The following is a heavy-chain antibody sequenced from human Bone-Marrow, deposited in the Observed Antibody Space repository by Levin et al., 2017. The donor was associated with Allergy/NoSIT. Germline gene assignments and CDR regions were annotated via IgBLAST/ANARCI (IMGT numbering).Heavy chain of an antibody. D-gene: IGHD3-10*01. Sequence: RASETLSLTCTVSGGSITNYYWSWIRQPAGKGLEWVGRIYSSGSTNYNPSLKSRVTMSVDTSKNQFSLNLTSVTAADTAVYYCAQDRGAELGWFHPWGQGTLVTVSS. J-gene: IGHJ5*02. CDR2: IYSSGST. V-gene: IGHV4-4*07. CDR3: AQDRGAELGWFHP. CDR1: GGSITNYY.